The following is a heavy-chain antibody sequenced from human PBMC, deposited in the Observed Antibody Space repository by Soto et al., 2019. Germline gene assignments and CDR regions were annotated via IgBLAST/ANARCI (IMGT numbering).Heavy chain of an antibody. V-gene: IGHV3-33*01. CDR2: IWYDGSNK. Sequence: GGSLRLSCAASGFTFSSYGMHWVRKAPGKGLEWVAVIWYDGSNKYYADSVKGRFTISRDNSKNTLYLQMNSLRAEDTAVYYCARDIYSSGWSSIFDYWGQGTLVTVSS. CDR3: ARDIYSSGWSSIFDY. CDR1: GFTFSSYG. D-gene: IGHD6-19*01. J-gene: IGHJ4*02.